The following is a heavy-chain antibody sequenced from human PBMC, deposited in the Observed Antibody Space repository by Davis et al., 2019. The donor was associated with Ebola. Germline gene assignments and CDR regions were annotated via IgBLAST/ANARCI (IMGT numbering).Heavy chain of an antibody. CDR2: INHSGST. D-gene: IGHD3-10*01. V-gene: IGHV4-39*07. J-gene: IGHJ5*02. Sequence: SETLSLTCTVPGGSISSSSYYWGWIRHPPGKGLEWIGEINHSGSTNYNPSLKRRVTISVDTSKNQFSLKLSSVTAADTAVYYCARARGSGAWFDPWGQGTLVTVSS. CDR3: ARARGSGAWFDP. CDR1: GGSISSSSYY.